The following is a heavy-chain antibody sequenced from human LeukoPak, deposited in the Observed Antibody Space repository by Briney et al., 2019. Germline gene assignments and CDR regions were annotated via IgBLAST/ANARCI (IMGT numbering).Heavy chain of an antibody. J-gene: IGHJ4*02. CDR3: ARDAGIEVTGYYFDY. D-gene: IGHD3-9*01. V-gene: IGHV3-23*01. CDR1: GFTFTSYA. CDR2: ISGRAGST. Sequence: GGSLRRSCAASGFTFTSYALNWVRQAPGKGLEWVSAISGRAGSTYHADSVQGRFTISRDNSRNTLYLQMNGLRAEDTAVYFCARDAGIEVTGYYFDYWGRGTLVTVSS.